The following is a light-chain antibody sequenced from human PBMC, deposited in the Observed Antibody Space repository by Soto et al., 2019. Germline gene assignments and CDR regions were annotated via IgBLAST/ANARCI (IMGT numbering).Light chain of an antibody. CDR2: GTS. Sequence: EIVMTQSPSPLSVSPVARARVSCRASQSVSTNLAWYQQKPGQSPRLLIYGTSTRATGVPARFSGGGSGTEFTLTINSLQSEDFAVYFCHQYNFWPTFGQGTKVDIK. CDR1: QSVSTN. J-gene: IGKJ1*01. CDR3: HQYNFWPT. V-gene: IGKV3-15*01.